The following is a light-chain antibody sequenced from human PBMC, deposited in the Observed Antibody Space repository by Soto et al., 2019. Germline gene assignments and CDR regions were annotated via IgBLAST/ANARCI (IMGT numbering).Light chain of an antibody. J-gene: IGKJ5*01. CDR2: AAS. V-gene: IGKV1-12*01. CDR1: QGISTW. CDR3: QQAASFPIT. Sequence: DIQMTQSPSSVSASVGDRVTITCRASQGISTWLAWYQQKPGEAPDLLIYAASSLKSGVPSRFSGSGSGTDFTLTINGLQPEDFATYYCQQAASFPITFGQGTRLEIK.